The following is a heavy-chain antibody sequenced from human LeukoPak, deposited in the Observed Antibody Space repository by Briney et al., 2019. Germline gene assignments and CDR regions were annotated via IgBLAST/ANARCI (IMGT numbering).Heavy chain of an antibody. Sequence: HPGGSLRLSCAASGFTFNSYAMSWVRQAPGKGLEWVSAIGGSGGTTYLADSVKGRFTISRDNSKNTLYLQMNSLRAEDTAVYYCAKDHYADYDYSNYWGQGTLVTVSS. J-gene: IGHJ4*02. CDR3: AKDHYADYDYSNY. CDR1: GFTFNSYA. CDR2: IGGSGGTT. V-gene: IGHV3-23*01. D-gene: IGHD4-17*01.